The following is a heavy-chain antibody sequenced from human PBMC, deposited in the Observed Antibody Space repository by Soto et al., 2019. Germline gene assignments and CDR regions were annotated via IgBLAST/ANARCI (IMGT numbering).Heavy chain of an antibody. J-gene: IGHJ6*02. CDR2: IYPGDSDT. CDR3: ARFGLIISSWEKSIDV. D-gene: IGHD6-13*01. CDR1: GYSFTSYW. Sequence: GESLKISCKGSGYSFTSYWIGWVRQMPGKGLEWMGIIYPGDSDTRYSPSFQGQVTISADKSISTAYLRWSSLKASDTAMYYCARFGLIISSWEKSIDVRGQGTTVTRSS. V-gene: IGHV5-51*01.